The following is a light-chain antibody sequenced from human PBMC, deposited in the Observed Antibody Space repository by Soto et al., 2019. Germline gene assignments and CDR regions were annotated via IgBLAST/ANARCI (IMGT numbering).Light chain of an antibody. CDR3: LQYWRLKT. CDR1: QSVSSSY. CDR2: GAS. Sequence: EIVLTQSPGTLSLSPGARATLSCRASQSVSSSYLAWYQQKGGQAPRLLIYGASRRATGIPDRFSGSGSGTVFMLTISSPEPEAVAVYTWLQYWRLKTLGQGIKVDIK. V-gene: IGKV3-20*01. J-gene: IGKJ2*01.